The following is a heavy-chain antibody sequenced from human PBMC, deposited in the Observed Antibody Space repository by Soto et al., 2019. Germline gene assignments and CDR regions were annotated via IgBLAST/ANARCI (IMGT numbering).Heavy chain of an antibody. CDR2: IYYSGST. CDR1: GGSISSGGYY. Sequence: PSETLSLTCTVSGGSISSGGYYWSWIRQHPGKGLEWIGYIYYSGSTYYNPSLKSRVTISVDTYKNQFSLKLSSVTAADTAVYYCARQGRGGRFLEWLPSYYMDVWGKGTTVTVSS. CDR3: ARQGRGGRFLEWLPSYYMDV. V-gene: IGHV4-31*03. J-gene: IGHJ6*03. D-gene: IGHD3-3*01.